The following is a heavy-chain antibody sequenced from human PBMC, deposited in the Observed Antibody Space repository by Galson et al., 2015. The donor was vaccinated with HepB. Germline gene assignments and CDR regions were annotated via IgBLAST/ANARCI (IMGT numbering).Heavy chain of an antibody. D-gene: IGHD4-23*01. CDR2: INPSGGST. Sequence: SVKVSCKASAYTFTNYYMHWVRQAPGQGLEWMGIINPSGGSTDYAQKFQGRITMTRGTSTSTVYMDLSSLKSEDTAVYYCAREGPAAVVISRSDAFDIWGQGTMVTVSS. CDR1: AYTFTNYY. V-gene: IGHV1-46*01. CDR3: AREGPAAVVISRSDAFDI. J-gene: IGHJ3*02.